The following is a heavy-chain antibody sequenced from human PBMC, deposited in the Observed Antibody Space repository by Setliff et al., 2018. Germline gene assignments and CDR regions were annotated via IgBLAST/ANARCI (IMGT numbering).Heavy chain of an antibody. D-gene: IGHD4-17*01. CDR2: IYPGDSDI. V-gene: IGHV5-51*01. CDR3: ARHIAGYADGHYTATYSYYYMDV. Sequence: GESLKISCKGSGYTFTQKWIGWVRQMPGKGLEWMGVIYPGDSDIRYSPSFQGQVTISADKSINTAYLQWSSLKASDTATYYCARHIAGYADGHYTATYSYYYMDVWGKGTTVTV. CDR1: GYTFTQKW. J-gene: IGHJ6*03.